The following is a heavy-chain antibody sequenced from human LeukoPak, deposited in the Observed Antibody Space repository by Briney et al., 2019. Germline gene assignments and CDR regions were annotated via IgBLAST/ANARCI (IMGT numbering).Heavy chain of an antibody. D-gene: IGHD3-9*01. CDR3: ARYFDWLSRDYYYYGMDV. J-gene: IGHJ6*02. CDR1: GFTFSSYS. V-gene: IGHV3-21*01. CDR2: ISSSSSYI. Sequence: GGSLRLSCAASGFTFSSYSMNWVRQAPGKGLEWVSSISSSSSYIYYADSVKGRFTISRDNAKSSLYLQMNSLRAEDTAVYYCARYFDWLSRDYYYYGMDVRGQGTTVTVSS.